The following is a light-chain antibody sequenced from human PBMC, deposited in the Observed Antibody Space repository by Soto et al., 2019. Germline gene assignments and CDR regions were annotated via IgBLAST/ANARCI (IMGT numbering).Light chain of an antibody. CDR1: RNDVGGYNY. Sequence: QSALTQPRSVSGSPGQSVTISCTGTRNDVGGYNYVSWFQQHPGKVPKLMVYDVSYRPSGVPDRFSGSKAGNTASLTISGLPADDEGDYSCCSSAGTYWVFGGGTKVTVL. CDR3: CSSAGTYWV. J-gene: IGLJ3*02. CDR2: DVS. V-gene: IGLV2-11*01.